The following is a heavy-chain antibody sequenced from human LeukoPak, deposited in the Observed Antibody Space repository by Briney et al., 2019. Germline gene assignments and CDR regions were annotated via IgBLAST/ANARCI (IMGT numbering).Heavy chain of an antibody. D-gene: IGHD6-6*01. J-gene: IGHJ6*02. V-gene: IGHV1-46*01. CDR2: INPSGGST. CDR3: ARDQGSVEYSSSHGMDV. Sequence: GASAKVSCKASGYTFTSYYMHWVRQAPGQGLEWMGIINPSGGSTSYAQKFQGRVTMTRDTSTSTVYMELSSLRSEDTAVYYCARDQGSVEYSSSHGMDVWGQGTTVTVSS. CDR1: GYTFTSYY.